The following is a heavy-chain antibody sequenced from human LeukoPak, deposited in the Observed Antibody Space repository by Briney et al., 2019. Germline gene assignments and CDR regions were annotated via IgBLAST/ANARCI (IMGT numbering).Heavy chain of an antibody. V-gene: IGHV3-30*18. Sequence: PGGSLRLSCAASGFTFSSYGMHWVRQAPGKGLEWVAVISYDGSNKYYADSVKGRFTISRDNSKNTLYLQMNSLRAEDTAVYYCAKDHPKDYGGNSGYFQHWGQGTLVTVSS. CDR1: GFTFSSYG. D-gene: IGHD4-23*01. CDR2: ISYDGSNK. J-gene: IGHJ1*01. CDR3: AKDHPKDYGGNSGYFQH.